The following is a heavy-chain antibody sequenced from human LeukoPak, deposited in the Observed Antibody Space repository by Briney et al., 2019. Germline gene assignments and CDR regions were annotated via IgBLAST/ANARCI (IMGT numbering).Heavy chain of an antibody. CDR2: IYASGST. Sequence: SETLSLTCTVSGDSISSYYWSGIRQPAGKGLEWIGRIYASGSTSYNPSLKSRVTMSLDTSKNQFSLNLSSVTAADTAVYYCARRALPGNWFDPWGQGTLVTVSS. CDR1: GDSISSYY. J-gene: IGHJ5*02. V-gene: IGHV4-4*07. CDR3: ARRALPGNWFDP.